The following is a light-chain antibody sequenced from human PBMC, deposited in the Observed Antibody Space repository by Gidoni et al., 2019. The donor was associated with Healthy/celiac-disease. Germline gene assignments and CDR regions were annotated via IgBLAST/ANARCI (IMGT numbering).Light chain of an antibody. V-gene: IGKV3-15*01. Sequence: EIVLTQSPATLPVSPGERATLSSRSSQSVSSNLAWYQQKPGQAPRLLIYGAYTRATGSPARCSGSGSGTEVTLTISSLQYEDFAVYYCQQYNNWPPLTFGGGTKVEIK. CDR3: QQYNNWPPLT. J-gene: IGKJ4*01. CDR2: GAY. CDR1: QSVSSN.